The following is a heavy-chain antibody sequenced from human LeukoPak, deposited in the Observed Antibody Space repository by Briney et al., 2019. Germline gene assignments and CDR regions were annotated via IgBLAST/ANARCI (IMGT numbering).Heavy chain of an antibody. Sequence: ASVKVSCKASGYTFSSDDINWVRQAPGQGLEWMGWMNPKSGNTGYAQKFLGRVTMTRNTSISTAYMELSSLRSEDTAVYYCARVVPHSLIGSWGQGTLVTVSS. D-gene: IGHD2-8*01. CDR3: ARVVPHSLIGS. V-gene: IGHV1-8*02. CDR2: MNPKSGNT. CDR1: GYTFSSDD. J-gene: IGHJ4*02.